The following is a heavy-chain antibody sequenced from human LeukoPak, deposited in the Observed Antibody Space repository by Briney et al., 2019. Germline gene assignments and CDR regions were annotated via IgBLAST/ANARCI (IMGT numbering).Heavy chain of an antibody. CDR2: IIPIFGTA. CDR1: GGTFSSYA. J-gene: IGHJ4*02. Sequence: SVKVSCKASGGTFSSYAISWVRQAPGQGLEWMGGIIPIFGTANYAQKFQGRVTITADEYTSTAYMKLSSLRSEDTAVYYCARTGYCSSTSCYSFDYWGQGTLVTVSS. V-gene: IGHV1-69*13. D-gene: IGHD2-2*02. CDR3: ARTGYCSSTSCYSFDY.